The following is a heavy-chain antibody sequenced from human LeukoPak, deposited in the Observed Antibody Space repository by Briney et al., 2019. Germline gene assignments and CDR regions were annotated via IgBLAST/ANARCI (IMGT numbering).Heavy chain of an antibody. Sequence: GGSLRLSCSASGFTFSRYAMHWVRQAPGKGLEYVSGINDNGGRTHYGDSVKGKFSISRDNSKNTLHLQMSTLRAEDTALYYCVKDVGGSYAFDYWGQGILVTVAS. CDR2: INDNGGRT. CDR3: VKDVGGSYAFDY. CDR1: GFTFSRYA. V-gene: IGHV3-64D*09. D-gene: IGHD1-26*01. J-gene: IGHJ4*02.